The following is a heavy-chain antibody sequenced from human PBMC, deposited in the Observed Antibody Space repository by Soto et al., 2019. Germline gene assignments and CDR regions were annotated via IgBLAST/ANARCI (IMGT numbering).Heavy chain of an antibody. J-gene: IGHJ6*02. V-gene: IGHV4-30-2*01. CDR1: GGSISSGGYS. CDR2: IHHSGIT. Sequence: PSATLSLTCAVSGGSISSGGYSWSWIRRPPGKGLKWIGYIHHSGITNYNPSLKSRVIMSVDRSKNQFSLKLSSVTAADTAIYFCARGGDGMDVWGPGTTVTSP. CDR3: ARGGDGMDV.